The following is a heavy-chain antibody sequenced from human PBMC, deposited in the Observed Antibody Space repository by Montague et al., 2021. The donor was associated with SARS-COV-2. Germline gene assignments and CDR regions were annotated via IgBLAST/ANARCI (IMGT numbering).Heavy chain of an antibody. CDR3: VKGSGYP. CDR2: IYDSGST. V-gene: IGHV4-61*01. CDR1: GDSVISDKYY. D-gene: IGHD3-22*01. Sequence: SETLSLTCTVTGDSVISDKYYWSWIRQPPGKGLEWIGFIYDSGSTSYNPSLHSRVTITIDTSKNQLSLNLMSVTPAGTAVYYCVKGSGYPWGQGTLVTVSS. J-gene: IGHJ5*02.